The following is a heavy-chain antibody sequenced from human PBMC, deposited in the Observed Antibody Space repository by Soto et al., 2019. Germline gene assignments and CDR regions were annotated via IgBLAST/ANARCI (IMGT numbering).Heavy chain of an antibody. CDR3: ARDSFGMDV. CDR1: GFIFNTYS. Sequence: QVQLVESGGGVVQPGRSLRLSCAASGFIFNTYSVHWVRQAPGKGLEWVALVWYDGSNEYYAESVRGRFTISRDNSKNTVYLQMNSLRVEDTAVYYCARDSFGMDVWRQGTTVTVSS. J-gene: IGHJ6*02. V-gene: IGHV3-33*01. CDR2: VWYDGSNE.